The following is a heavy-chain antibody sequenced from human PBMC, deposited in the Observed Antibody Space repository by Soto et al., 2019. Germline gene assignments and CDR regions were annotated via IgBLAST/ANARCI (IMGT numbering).Heavy chain of an antibody. J-gene: IGHJ4*02. D-gene: IGHD6-13*01. V-gene: IGHV3-33*01. CDR3: ARIGSWALNFDY. Sequence: PGGSLRLSCAASGFTFSTYHMHWVRQAPGKGLEWVAVIWSDGSNKYYADSVKGRFTISRDNSKNTLYLQINSLRVEDTAVYYCARIGSWALNFDYWGQGTQVTVSS. CDR2: IWSDGSNK. CDR1: GFTFSTYH.